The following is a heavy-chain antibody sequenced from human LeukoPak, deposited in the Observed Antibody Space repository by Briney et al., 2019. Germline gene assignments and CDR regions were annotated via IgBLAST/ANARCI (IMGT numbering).Heavy chain of an antibody. CDR2: IYHSGST. CDR3: ARGGSSSWFAEYFQH. J-gene: IGHJ1*01. Sequence: SGTLSLTCAVSGGSISSSNWWSWVRPPPGKGLEWIGEIYHSGSTNYNPSLKSRVTISVDTSKNQFSLKLSSVTAADTAVYYCARGGSSSWFAEYFQHWGQGTLVTVSS. D-gene: IGHD6-13*01. V-gene: IGHV4-4*02. CDR1: GGSISSSNW.